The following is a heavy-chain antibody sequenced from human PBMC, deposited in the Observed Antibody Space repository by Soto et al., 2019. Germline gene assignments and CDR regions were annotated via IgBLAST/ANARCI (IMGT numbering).Heavy chain of an antibody. CDR1: GGSFSGYQ. CDR2: INDSGNI. CDR3: ARGLILWFGDLSRRGGYYYYMDV. J-gene: IGHJ6*03. D-gene: IGHD3-10*01. V-gene: IGHV4-34*01. Sequence: SETLSLTCAVYGGSFSGYQWSWIRQTPGKGLEWIGEINDSGNINFNPSLKSRVTILLDTPKKQISLKLSPVTAADSAVYYCARGLILWFGDLSRRGGYYYYMDVWGKGTTVTVSS.